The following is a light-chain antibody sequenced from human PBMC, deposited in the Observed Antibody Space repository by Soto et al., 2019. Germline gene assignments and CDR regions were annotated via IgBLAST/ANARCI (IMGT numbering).Light chain of an antibody. Sequence: DSQMTQYPSTLSASIGDRVTITCRAGQSISSWLAWYQQKPGKAPKLLISKASTFQSGVPPRFSGSGSGTEFALTISSLQSDDFATNYCQQYESYPMTFGGGTKVEIK. J-gene: IGKJ4*01. CDR2: KAS. CDR1: QSISSW. CDR3: QQYESYPMT. V-gene: IGKV1-5*03.